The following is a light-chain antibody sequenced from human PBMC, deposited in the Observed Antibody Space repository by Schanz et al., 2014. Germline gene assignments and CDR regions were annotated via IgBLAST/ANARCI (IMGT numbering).Light chain of an antibody. CDR3: ATWDDSLNGWV. CDR1: SSDVGGHNY. V-gene: IGLV2-11*01. J-gene: IGLJ3*02. CDR2: DVS. Sequence: QSALTQPRSVSGSPGQSVTISCAGTSSDVGGHNYVSWYQQHPGKAPKLIIYDVSVRPSGVPDRFSGSKSGTSASLAISGLQSEDEADYYCATWDDSLNGWVFGGGTKLTVL.